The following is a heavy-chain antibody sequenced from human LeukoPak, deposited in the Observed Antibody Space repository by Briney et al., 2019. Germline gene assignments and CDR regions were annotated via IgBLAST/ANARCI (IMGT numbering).Heavy chain of an antibody. CDR2: IDSSRST. Sequence: SETLSLTCSVSGGSISSYFWTWIRQPPRKGLEWVGFIDSSRSTNYSPCIKSRLSLSVDTSKNQFSLRLSAVTAADTAVYFCARIKVGATVDFWGQGSLVTVSS. J-gene: IGHJ4*02. CDR1: GGSISSYF. CDR3: ARIKVGATVDF. V-gene: IGHV4-59*01. D-gene: IGHD1-26*01.